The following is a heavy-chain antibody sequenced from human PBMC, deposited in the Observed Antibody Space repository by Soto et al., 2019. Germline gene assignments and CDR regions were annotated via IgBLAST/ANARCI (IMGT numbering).Heavy chain of an antibody. Sequence: SVKVSCKASGYTFTSYYMHWVRQAPGQGLEWMGIINPSGGSTSYAQKFQGRVTMTRDTSTSTVYMELSSLRSEDTAVYYCARDIAAAGTGEDWFDPWGQGTLVTVSS. CDR2: INPSGGST. J-gene: IGHJ5*02. CDR3: ARDIAAAGTGEDWFDP. D-gene: IGHD6-13*01. CDR1: GYTFTSYY. V-gene: IGHV1-46*01.